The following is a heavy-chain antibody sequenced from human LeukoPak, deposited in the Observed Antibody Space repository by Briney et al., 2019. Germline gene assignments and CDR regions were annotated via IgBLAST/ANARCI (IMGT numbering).Heavy chain of an antibody. CDR3: ARGGSRYCSSTSCFTFDY. D-gene: IGHD2-2*02. Sequence: ASVKVSCKASGYTFTSYDINWVRQATGQGLEWMGWMNPNSGNTGYAQKFQGRVTITRNTSISTAYMELSSLRSEDTAVYYCARGGSRYCSSTSCFTFDYWGQGTLVTVSS. CDR1: GYTFTSYD. CDR2: MNPNSGNT. V-gene: IGHV1-8*03. J-gene: IGHJ4*02.